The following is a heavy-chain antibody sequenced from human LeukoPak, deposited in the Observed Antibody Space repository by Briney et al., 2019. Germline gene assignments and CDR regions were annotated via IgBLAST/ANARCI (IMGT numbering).Heavy chain of an antibody. CDR1: GFTFSSYE. CDR2: ISSSGSTI. J-gene: IGHJ4*02. D-gene: IGHD5-12*01. Sequence: GGSLRLSCAASGFTFSSYEMNWVCHAPGKGLELVSCISSSGSTIYYADSVKGRFTISRDNAKNSLYLQMNSLRAEDTAVYYCARESSGYDWVDYWGQGTLVTVSS. V-gene: IGHV3-48*03. CDR3: ARESSGYDWVDY.